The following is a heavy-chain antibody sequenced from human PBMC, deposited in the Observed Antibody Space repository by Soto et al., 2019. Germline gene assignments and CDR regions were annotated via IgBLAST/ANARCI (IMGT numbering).Heavy chain of an antibody. V-gene: IGHV1-18*01. J-gene: IGHJ6*02. CDR2: ISAYNGNT. D-gene: IGHD3-3*01. Sequence: ASVKVSCKASGYTFTSYGISWVRQAHGQGLEWMGWISAYNGNTNYAQKLQGRVTMTTDTSTSTAYMELRSLRSDDTAVYYCARDVYYDLWSGRRGLGWGHNGKPKKKPKYYGMDVWGQGTRSPSP. CDR3: ARDVYYDLWSGRRGLGWGHNGKPKKKPKYYGMDV. CDR1: GYTFTSYG.